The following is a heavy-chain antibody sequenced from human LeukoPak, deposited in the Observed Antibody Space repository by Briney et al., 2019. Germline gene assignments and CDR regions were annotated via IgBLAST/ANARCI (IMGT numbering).Heavy chain of an antibody. V-gene: IGHV3-20*04. CDR3: ARASSHYYYYYMDV. J-gene: IGHJ6*03. Sequence: GGSLRLSCAASGFTFSSYAMSWVRQAPGKGLERVSGINWNGGSTGYADSVKGRFTISRDNAKNSLYLQMNSLRAEDTALYYCARASSHYYYYYMDVWGKGTTVTVSS. CDR2: INWNGGST. CDR1: GFTFSSYA.